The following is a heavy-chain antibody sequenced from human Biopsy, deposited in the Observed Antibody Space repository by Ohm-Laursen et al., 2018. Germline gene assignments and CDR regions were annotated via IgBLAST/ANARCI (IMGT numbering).Heavy chain of an antibody. D-gene: IGHD3-9*01. J-gene: IGHJ6*02. CDR3: APQTPRDPDILTGAYHYGMAV. CDR2: IITFFATV. CDR1: GGTFSNSA. Sequence: SVKVSCKVSGGTFSNSAISWVRQAPGQGLEWMGGIITFFATVKYAQKFQGRLTISADRSTDTAYMELSSLRSEDTAVYYCAPQTPRDPDILTGAYHYGMAVWGQGTTVTVSS. V-gene: IGHV1-69*06.